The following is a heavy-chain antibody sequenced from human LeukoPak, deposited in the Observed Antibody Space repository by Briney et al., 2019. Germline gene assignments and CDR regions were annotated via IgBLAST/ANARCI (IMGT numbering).Heavy chain of an antibody. Sequence: SETLSLTCTVSGGSISSGDYYWNWIRQPPGKGLEWIGRIYTSGSTNYNPSLKSRVTISVDTSKNQFSLKLSSVTAADTAVYYCARAQWLRLTWGQGTLVTVSS. CDR3: ARAQWLRLT. J-gene: IGHJ5*02. D-gene: IGHD5-12*01. CDR1: GGSISSGDYY. CDR2: IYTSGST. V-gene: IGHV4-61*02.